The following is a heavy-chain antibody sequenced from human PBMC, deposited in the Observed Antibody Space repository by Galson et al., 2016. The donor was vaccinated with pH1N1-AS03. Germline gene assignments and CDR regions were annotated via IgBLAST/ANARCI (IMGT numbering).Heavy chain of an antibody. CDR2: IIAIFGTP. CDR1: GVTFRNFV. V-gene: IGHV1-69*13. D-gene: IGHD5-18*01. CDR3: ARGRGYKYVSGGAAFDI. J-gene: IGHJ3*02. Sequence: SVKVSCKASGVTFRNFVISWVRQAPGQGLEWVGGIIAIFGTPKHAQKFQGRVTITADESTSTAYMELSSLTSEDTAVYYCARGRGYKYVSGGAAFDIWGQGTTVTVSS.